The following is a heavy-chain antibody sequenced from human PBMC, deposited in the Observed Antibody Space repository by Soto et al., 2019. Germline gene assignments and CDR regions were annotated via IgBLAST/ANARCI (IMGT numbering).Heavy chain of an antibody. CDR2: IYSGGST. Sequence: EVQLVESGGGLIQPGGSLRLSCAASGFTVSSNYMGWVRQAPGKGLEWVSVIYSGGSTYYADSVKGRFTISRDNSKNTLYLQMNSLRAEDTAVYYCARDRDGPPEYGGTVYWGQGTLVTVSS. D-gene: IGHD1-1*01. CDR1: GFTVSSNY. CDR3: ARDRDGPPEYGGTVY. J-gene: IGHJ4*02. V-gene: IGHV3-53*01.